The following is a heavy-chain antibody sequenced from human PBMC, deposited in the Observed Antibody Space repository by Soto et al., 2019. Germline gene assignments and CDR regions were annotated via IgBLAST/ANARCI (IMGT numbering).Heavy chain of an antibody. D-gene: IGHD2-2*01. J-gene: IGHJ6*02. CDR3: ARSLLDEYSSSWRSAYYGMDV. CDR1: GFTFSAYY. Sequence: QVQLVQSGAEVKKPGASVKVSCKASGFTFSAYYIYWVRQAPGQGLEWIGWINPNSGGTNNAQKFQDRVTMTRDTSTSTVYMELSALISDDTAVYFCARSLLDEYSSSWRSAYYGMDVWGQGTTVTVSS. V-gene: IGHV1-2*02. CDR2: INPNSGGT.